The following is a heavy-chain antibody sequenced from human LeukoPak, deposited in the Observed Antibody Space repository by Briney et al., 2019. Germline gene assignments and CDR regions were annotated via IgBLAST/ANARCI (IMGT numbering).Heavy chain of an antibody. CDR1: GFTFSSYG. J-gene: IGHJ3*02. Sequence: PGGSLRLSCAASGFTFSSYGMHWVRQAPGKGLEWVAFIRYDGSNKYYADSVKGRFTISRDSSYNTAFLQMNSLGAEDTAIYYCAKDGEWTFDIWGQGTMVTVSS. CDR3: AKDGEWTFDI. CDR2: IRYDGSNK. V-gene: IGHV3-30*02. D-gene: IGHD3-3*01.